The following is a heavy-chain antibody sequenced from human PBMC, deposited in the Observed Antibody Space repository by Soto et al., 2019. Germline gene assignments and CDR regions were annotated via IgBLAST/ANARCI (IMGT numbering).Heavy chain of an antibody. V-gene: IGHV1-69*06. D-gene: IGHD6-13*01. Sequence: QVQLVQSGAEVKKPGSSVKVSCKASGGTFSSYAISWVRQAPGQGLEWMGGIIPIFGTANYAQKFQGRVTITADKSTSTAYMELSSLRSEDTAVYYCAIYTPTGGQQLDYYYGMDVWGQGTTVTVSS. CDR1: GGTFSSYA. J-gene: IGHJ6*02. CDR3: AIYTPTGGQQLDYYYGMDV. CDR2: IIPIFGTA.